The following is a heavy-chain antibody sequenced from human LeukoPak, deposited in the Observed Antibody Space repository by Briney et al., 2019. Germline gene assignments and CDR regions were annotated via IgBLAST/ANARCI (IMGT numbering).Heavy chain of an antibody. Sequence: GGSLRLSCAASGFTFDDYAMHWVRQAPGKGLEWVSGISWNSGSIGYADSVKGRFTISRDNAKNSLYLQMNSLRAEDTALYYCAKDIPTMIVVAPGAFDIWGQGTMVAVSS. CDR3: AKDIPTMIVVAPGAFDI. CDR2: ISWNSGSI. J-gene: IGHJ3*02. D-gene: IGHD3-22*01. CDR1: GFTFDDYA. V-gene: IGHV3-9*01.